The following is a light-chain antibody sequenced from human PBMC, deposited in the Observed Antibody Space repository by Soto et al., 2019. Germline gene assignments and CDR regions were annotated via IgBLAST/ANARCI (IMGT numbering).Light chain of an antibody. CDR3: QEYNSY. Sequence: DNKMTQSPSTLSASVGDRVTITCRASQGIDDWLGWYQQKPGKAPKLLIYRASNLETGVPSRFSGSGFGTEFAVTISSLQPDDFATYYCQEYNSYFGGGTKVEIK. J-gene: IGKJ4*01. CDR1: QGIDDW. CDR2: RAS. V-gene: IGKV1-5*03.